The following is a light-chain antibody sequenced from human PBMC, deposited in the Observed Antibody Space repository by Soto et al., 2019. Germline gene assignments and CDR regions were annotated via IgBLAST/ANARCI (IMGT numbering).Light chain of an antibody. CDR2: DAS. J-gene: IGKJ4*01. Sequence: DIQMTQSPSSLSASVGDRVTITCQASQDIKNYLNWYQQKSGKAPKLLIYDASDLETGVPSRFSGSGSGTDFTFTINSLQPEDIATYYCQQYDKLPRTFGGGTKVDIK. CDR1: QDIKNY. V-gene: IGKV1-33*01. CDR3: QQYDKLPRT.